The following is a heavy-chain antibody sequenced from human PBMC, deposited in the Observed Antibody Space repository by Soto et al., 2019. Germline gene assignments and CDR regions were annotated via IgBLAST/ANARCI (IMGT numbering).Heavy chain of an antibody. J-gene: IGHJ6*03. CDR2: IKQDGSEK. V-gene: IGHV3-7*01. Sequence: GGSLRLSCAASGFTFSSYWMSWVRQAPGKGLEWVANIKQDGSEKYYVDSVKGRFTISRDNAKNYLYLQMNSLTAEDTAVHYCARVSIVVPVAMRTTNYYYYYYMDVWGKGTMVTVSS. CDR3: ARVSIVVPVAMRTTNYYYYYYMDV. CDR1: GFTFSSYW. D-gene: IGHD2-2*01.